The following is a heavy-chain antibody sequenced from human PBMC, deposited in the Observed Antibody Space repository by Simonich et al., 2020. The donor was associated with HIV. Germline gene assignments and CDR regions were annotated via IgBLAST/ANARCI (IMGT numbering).Heavy chain of an antibody. Sequence: QVQLVESGGGVVQPGRSLRLSCAASGFTFSSYAMHWVLQAPGKGLERGAVISYDGSNKYYADSVKGRFTISRDTSKNTLYLQMNSLRAEDTAVYYCASGGSISSVWADDYWGQGTLVTVSS. CDR3: ASGGSISSVWADDY. CDR2: ISYDGSNK. J-gene: IGHJ4*02. D-gene: IGHD3-16*01. CDR1: GFTFSSYA. V-gene: IGHV3-30*07.